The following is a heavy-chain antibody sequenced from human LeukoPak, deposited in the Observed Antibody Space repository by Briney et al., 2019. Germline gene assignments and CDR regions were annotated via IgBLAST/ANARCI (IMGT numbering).Heavy chain of an antibody. CDR3: ARSEVPNTYYYYGMDV. J-gene: IGHJ6*02. V-gene: IGHV4-31*03. CDR2: IYYSGST. Sequence: PSETLSLTCTVSGGSISSGGYYWSWIRQHPGKGLEWIGYIYYSGSTYYNPSLKSRVTISVDTSKNQFSLKLSSVTAADTAVYYCARSEVPNTYYYYGMDVWGQGTTVTVSS. CDR1: GGSISSGGYY.